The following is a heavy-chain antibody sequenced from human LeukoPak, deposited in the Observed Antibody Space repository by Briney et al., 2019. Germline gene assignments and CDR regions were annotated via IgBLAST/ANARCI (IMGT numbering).Heavy chain of an antibody. CDR3: ARDEAWYFDL. V-gene: IGHV3-74*01. J-gene: IGHJ2*01. Sequence: PGGSLRLSCAASGFTFSSYWMHWVRQVPGKGRVWVSRINTDGSSTSYADSVKGRFTISRDNAKNTLYLQMNSLRAEDTAVYYCARDEAWYFDLWGRGTLVTVSS. CDR2: INTDGSST. CDR1: GFTFSSYW.